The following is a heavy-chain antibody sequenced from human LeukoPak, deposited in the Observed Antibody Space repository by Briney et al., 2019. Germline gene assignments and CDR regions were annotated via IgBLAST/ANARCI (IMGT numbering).Heavy chain of an antibody. CDR2: IWYDGSNK. CDR1: GFTFSSYG. V-gene: IGHV3-33*06. CDR3: AKDLLAVVIRSAFDI. Sequence: GGSLRLSCAASGFTFSSYGMHWVRQAPGKGLEWVAVIWYDGSNKYYADSVKGRFTISRDNSKNTLYLQMNSLRAEDTAVYYCAKDLLAVVIRSAFDIWGQGTMVTVSS. J-gene: IGHJ3*02. D-gene: IGHD3-22*01.